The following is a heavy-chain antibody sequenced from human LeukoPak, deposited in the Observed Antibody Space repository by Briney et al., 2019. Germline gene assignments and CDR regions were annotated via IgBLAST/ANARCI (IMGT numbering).Heavy chain of an antibody. CDR2: INPSGGST. CDR1: GYTFTSYD. V-gene: IGHV1-46*01. J-gene: IGHJ4*02. CDR3: ARGGNVLLLWDHASDY. D-gene: IGHD3-10*01. Sequence: ASVKVSCKASGYTFTSYDINWVRQAPGQGLEWMGIINPSGGSTSYAQKFQGRVTMTRDTSTSTVYMELSSLRSEDTAVYYCARGGNVLLLWDHASDYWGQGTLVTVSS.